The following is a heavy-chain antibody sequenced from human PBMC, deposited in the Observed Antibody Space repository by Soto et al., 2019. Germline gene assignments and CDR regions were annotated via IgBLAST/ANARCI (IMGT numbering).Heavy chain of an antibody. CDR1: GGSISSYY. Sequence: SETLSLTCTVSGGSISSYYWSWIWQPPGKGLERIGYIYYSGSTNYNPSLKSRVTISVDTSKNQFSLKLSSVTAADTAVYYCARLAPQLLRFLEWSPTYYMDVWGKGTTVTVSS. V-gene: IGHV4-59*08. D-gene: IGHD3-3*01. J-gene: IGHJ6*03. CDR3: ARLAPQLLRFLEWSPTYYMDV. CDR2: IYYSGST.